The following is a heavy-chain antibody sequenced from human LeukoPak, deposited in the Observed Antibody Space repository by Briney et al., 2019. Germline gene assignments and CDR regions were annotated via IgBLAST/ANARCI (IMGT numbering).Heavy chain of an antibody. J-gene: IGHJ4*02. CDR3: ARVQIGYSYGLFDY. CDR2: IYYSGST. Sequence: PETLSLTCTVSGGSISSYYWSRIRQPPGKGLEWIGYIYYSGSTNYNPSLKSRVTISVHTSKNQFSLKLSSVTAADTAVYYCARVQIGYSYGLFDYWGQGTMVTVSS. V-gene: IGHV4-59*01. CDR1: GGSISSYY. D-gene: IGHD5-18*01.